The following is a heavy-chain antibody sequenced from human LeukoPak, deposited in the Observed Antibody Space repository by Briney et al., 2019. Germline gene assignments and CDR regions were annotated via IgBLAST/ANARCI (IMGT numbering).Heavy chain of an antibody. D-gene: IGHD3-3*01. Sequence: PSETLSLTCAVYGGSFSGYYWSWIRQPPGNGLEWIGEINHSGSTNYNPSLKSRVTISVDTSKNQFSLKLSSVTAADTAVYYCARQVGLRFLEWLLPPNYPNWFDPWGQGTLVTVSS. CDR3: ARQVGLRFLEWLLPPNYPNWFDP. V-gene: IGHV4-34*01. CDR2: INHSGST. J-gene: IGHJ5*02. CDR1: GGSFSGYY.